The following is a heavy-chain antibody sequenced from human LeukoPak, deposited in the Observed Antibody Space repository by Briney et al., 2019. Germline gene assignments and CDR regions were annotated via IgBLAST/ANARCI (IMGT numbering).Heavy chain of an antibody. CDR2: INHSGST. D-gene: IGHD3-3*01. CDR3: ASRQYDFWRGHQSKYYYYGMDV. Sequence: PSETLSLTCAVYGGSFSGYYWSWIRQPPGKGLEWIGEINHSGSTNYNPSLKSRVTISVDTSKNQFSLKLSSVTAADTAVYYCASRQYDFWRGHQSKYYYYGMDVWGQGTTVTVSS. J-gene: IGHJ6*02. V-gene: IGHV4-34*01. CDR1: GGSFSGYY.